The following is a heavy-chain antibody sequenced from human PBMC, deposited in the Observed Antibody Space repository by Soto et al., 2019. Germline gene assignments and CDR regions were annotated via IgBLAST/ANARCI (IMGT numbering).Heavy chain of an antibody. Sequence: SETLSLTCTASAASFSKYYWSWIRQPPGKGLEWIGYIYFNGNTNYNPSLKRRVTISIDTSKKQISLNLTSVTDADTAVYYCASVTFGGVVLAHWGQGTLVTVSS. J-gene: IGHJ4*02. CDR3: ASVTFGGVVLAH. D-gene: IGHD3-16*01. V-gene: IGHV4-59*01. CDR1: AASFSKYY. CDR2: IYFNGNT.